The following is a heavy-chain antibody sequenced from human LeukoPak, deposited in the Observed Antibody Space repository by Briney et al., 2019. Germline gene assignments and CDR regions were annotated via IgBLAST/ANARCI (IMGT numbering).Heavy chain of an antibody. Sequence: SETLSLTCAVYGGSFSGYYWSWIRQPPGKGLGWIGEINHSGSTNYNPSLKSRVTISVDTSKNQFSLKLSSVTAADTAVYYCARRVSTMIVVVIGVFDYWGQGTLVTVSS. CDR2: INHSGST. CDR1: GGSFSGYY. J-gene: IGHJ4*02. CDR3: ARRVSTMIVVVIGVFDY. V-gene: IGHV4-34*01. D-gene: IGHD3-22*01.